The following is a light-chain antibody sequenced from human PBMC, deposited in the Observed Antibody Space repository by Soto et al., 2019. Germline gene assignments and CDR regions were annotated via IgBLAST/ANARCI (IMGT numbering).Light chain of an antibody. CDR1: QGIRNE. J-gene: IGKJ1*01. CDR3: LQDFTYPRT. CDR2: SAS. V-gene: IGKV1-6*01. Sequence: AIQMTQSPSSVSASVGDRVTITCRASQGIRNELGWYQQKPGKAPKLLNYSASSLQGGVPSRFSVTGSGTDFILTISGLQPEDFATYFCLQDFTYPRTFGQGTKV.